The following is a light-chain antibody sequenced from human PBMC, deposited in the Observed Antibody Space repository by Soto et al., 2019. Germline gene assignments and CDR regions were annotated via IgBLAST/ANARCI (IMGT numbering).Light chain of an antibody. Sequence: QSVLPQPPPASGAPGHSVTISCTGTPSDVGGYISVSWYQQSPGKAPKLIIYEVNKRPSGVPDRFSGSKSGSTAFLFVSGLRTEDEADYYCSSYAGFKNFVFGTGTKVTVL. J-gene: IGLJ1*01. V-gene: IGLV2-8*01. CDR3: SSYAGFKNFV. CDR2: EVN. CDR1: PSDVGGYIS.